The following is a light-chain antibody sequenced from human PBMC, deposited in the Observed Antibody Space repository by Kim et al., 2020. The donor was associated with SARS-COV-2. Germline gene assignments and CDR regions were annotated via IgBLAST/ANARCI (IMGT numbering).Light chain of an antibody. CDR2: DAS. Sequence: FLPPSPATLSLSPGERATLSCRASQSVSSYLAWYQQKPGQAPRLPIYDASNRATGIPARFSGSGSGTDFTLTISSLEPEDFAVYYCQQRSNWPPVTFGQGTKLEI. CDR3: QQRSNWPPVT. J-gene: IGKJ2*01. V-gene: IGKV3-11*01. CDR1: QSVSSY.